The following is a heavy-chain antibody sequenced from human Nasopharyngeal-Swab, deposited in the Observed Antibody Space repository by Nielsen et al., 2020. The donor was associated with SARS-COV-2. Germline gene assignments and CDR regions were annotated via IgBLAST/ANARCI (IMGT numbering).Heavy chain of an antibody. CDR3: ARIYGDYWWFDP. V-gene: IGHV4-59*08. D-gene: IGHD4-17*01. CDR2: IYYSGST. Sequence: SETLPLTCTVSGGSISSYYWSWIRQPPGKGLEWIGYIYYSGSTNYNPSLKSRVTISVDTSKNQFSLKLSSVTAADTAVYYCARIYGDYWWFDPWGQGTLVTVSS. CDR1: GGSISSYY. J-gene: IGHJ5*02.